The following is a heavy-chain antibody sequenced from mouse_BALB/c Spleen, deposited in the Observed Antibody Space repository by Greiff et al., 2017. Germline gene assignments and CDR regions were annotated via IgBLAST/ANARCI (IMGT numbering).Heavy chain of an antibody. CDR1: GFTFSSFG. J-gene: IGHJ2*01. Sequence: EVKLVESGGGLVQPGGSRKLSCAASGFTFSSFGMHWVRQAPEKGLEWVAYISSGSSTIYYADTVKGRFTISRDNPKNTLFLQMTSLRSEDTAMYYCARFAYYGSSAYFDYWGQGTTLTVSS. D-gene: IGHD1-1*01. V-gene: IGHV5-17*02. CDR2: ISSGSSTI. CDR3: ARFAYYGSSAYFDY.